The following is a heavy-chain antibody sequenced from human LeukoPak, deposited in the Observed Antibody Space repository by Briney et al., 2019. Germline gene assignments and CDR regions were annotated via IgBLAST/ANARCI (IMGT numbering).Heavy chain of an antibody. CDR3: AREGGGSGLWYYDL. CDR2: IGGGGVTT. CDR1: GFTFSSYS. Sequence: AGGSLRLSCADSGFTFSSYSMHWVRQAPGKGPEFVSVIGGGGVTTFYADSVKDRFTISRDNSKNTLYLEMGSLRAEDMAVYYCAREGGGSGLWYYDLWGRGTLVTVSS. J-gene: IGHJ2*01. D-gene: IGHD1-26*01. V-gene: IGHV3-64*02.